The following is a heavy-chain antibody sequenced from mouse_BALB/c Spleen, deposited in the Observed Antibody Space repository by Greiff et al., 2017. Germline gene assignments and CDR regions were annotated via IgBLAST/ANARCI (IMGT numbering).Heavy chain of an antibody. CDR1: GYTFTSYW. CDR2: INPSTGYT. Sequence: VQLQQSGAELAKPGASVKMSCKASGYTFTSYWMHWVKQRPGQGLEWIGYINPSTGYTEYNQKFKDKATLTADKSSSTAYMQLSSLTSEDSAVYYCAYITTVVATDYYAMDYWGQGTSVTVSS. V-gene: IGHV1-7*01. D-gene: IGHD1-1*01. J-gene: IGHJ4*01. CDR3: AYITTVVATDYYAMDY.